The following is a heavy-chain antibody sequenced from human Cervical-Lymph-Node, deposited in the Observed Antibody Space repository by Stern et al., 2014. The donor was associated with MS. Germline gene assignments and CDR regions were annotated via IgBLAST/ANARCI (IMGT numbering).Heavy chain of an antibody. CDR2: ISFDGSNK. CDR1: GFMFRSHA. D-gene: IGHD4-17*01. J-gene: IGHJ5*02. CDR3: ASGRADGDYILDH. Sequence: MQLVESGGGVVQPGRSLRLSCAASGFMFRSHAMHWVRQAPGKGLEWVAVISFDGSNKYFADSVKGRFTISRDNSRNTLYLQMNSLRVEDTAVFYCASGRADGDYILDHWGQGTLVTVSS. V-gene: IGHV3-30-3*01.